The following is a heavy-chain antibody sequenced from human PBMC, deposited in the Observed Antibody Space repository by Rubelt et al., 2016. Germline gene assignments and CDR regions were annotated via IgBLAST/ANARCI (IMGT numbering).Heavy chain of an antibody. CDR1: GGSISSTLYY. V-gene: IGHV4-39*01. J-gene: IGHJ5*02. CDR3: AGRTNWFDP. CDR2: IHYTGST. Sequence: QLQLQESGPGLVKPSETLSLTCTVSGGSISSTLYYWGCIRQTPGKGLEWIGSIHYTGSTFYDPSLQSRVTISVDTSKNQFSQKVTSVTDADTAEYYWAGRTNWFDPWGQGTLVTVSS.